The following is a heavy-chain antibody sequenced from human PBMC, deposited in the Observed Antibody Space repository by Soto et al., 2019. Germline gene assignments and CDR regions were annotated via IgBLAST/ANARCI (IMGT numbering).Heavy chain of an antibody. CDR2: ISYDGSNK. Sequence: QVQLVESGGGVVQPGRSLRLSCAASGFTFSSYAMHWVRQAPGKGLEWVAVISYDGSNKYYADSVKGRFTISRDNSNNTLYLQMNSLRAEDTAVYYCARGIVGATDLPFDYWGQGTLVTVSS. D-gene: IGHD1-26*01. CDR1: GFTFSSYA. J-gene: IGHJ4*02. V-gene: IGHV3-30-3*01. CDR3: ARGIVGATDLPFDY.